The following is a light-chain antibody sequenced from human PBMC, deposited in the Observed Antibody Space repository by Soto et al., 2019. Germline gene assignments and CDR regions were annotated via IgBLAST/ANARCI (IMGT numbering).Light chain of an antibody. CDR1: QSVSNY. J-gene: IGKJ3*01. CDR2: DAS. Sequence: EVVWTQSPATLSLSPGERATLSCRASQSVSNYLAWYQQKPGQAPRLLIYDASNRATGIPVRFSGSGSGTDFTLTISSLEPEDFAVYYCQQRTNWIFTFGPGTRVDIK. V-gene: IGKV3-11*01. CDR3: QQRTNWIFT.